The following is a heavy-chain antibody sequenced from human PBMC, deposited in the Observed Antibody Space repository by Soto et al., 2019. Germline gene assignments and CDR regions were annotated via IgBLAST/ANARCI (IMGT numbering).Heavy chain of an antibody. Sequence: QVQLQESGPGLVKPSQTLSLTCTVSGGSISTGGYYWTWIRQHPGKGLEWIGHIYYSGSTYYNPSLKSRVTISVDTSKNQFSLKLSSVTAADTAVYYCARGLSVTLLDNWGQGTLVTVSS. CDR3: ARGLSVTLLDN. V-gene: IGHV4-31*03. D-gene: IGHD4-17*01. CDR1: GGSISTGGYY. CDR2: IYYSGST. J-gene: IGHJ4*02.